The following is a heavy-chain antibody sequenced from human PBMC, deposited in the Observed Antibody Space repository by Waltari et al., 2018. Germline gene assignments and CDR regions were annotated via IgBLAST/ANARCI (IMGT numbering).Heavy chain of an antibody. CDR3: ARHDYSDGYYFDY. V-gene: IGHV4-39*01. Sequence: QLQLQESGPGLVKPSETLSLTCTVSGGSISSSSYYWGWIRQPPGKGLEWIGGIYYSGSTYYNPSLKSRVTISVDTSKNQFSLKLSSVTAADTVVYYCARHDYSDGYYFDYWGQGTLVTVSS. J-gene: IGHJ4*02. CDR1: GGSISSSSYY. D-gene: IGHD5-18*01. CDR2: IYYSGST.